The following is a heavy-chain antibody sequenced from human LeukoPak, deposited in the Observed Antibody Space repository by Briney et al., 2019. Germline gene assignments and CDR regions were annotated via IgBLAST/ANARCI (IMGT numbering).Heavy chain of an antibody. CDR1: GFTVSSNY. CDR2: IYSGGST. V-gene: IGHV3-53*01. Sequence: GGSLRLSCAASGFTVSSNYMSWVRQAPGKGLEWVSVIYSGGSTYYADSVKGRFTISRDNSKNTLYLQMNSLRAEDTAVYYCARDSGYDGNENWFDPWGQGTLVTVSS. CDR3: ARDSGYDGNENWFDP. D-gene: IGHD4-23*01. J-gene: IGHJ5*02.